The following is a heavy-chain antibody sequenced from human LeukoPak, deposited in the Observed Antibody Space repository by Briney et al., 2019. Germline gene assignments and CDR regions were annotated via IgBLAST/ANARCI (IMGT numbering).Heavy chain of an antibody. Sequence: PSGTLSLTCTVSGGSISSSNYYWGWPRQPPGKVLVSIGYIYYSGSTNYNPSLKSRVTTSVDTSKNQFSLKLSSVTAADTAVYYCARAREGYNRTSSYYYYYRDVWGKGTTVTISS. CDR1: GGSISSSNYY. J-gene: IGHJ6*03. CDR3: ARAREGYNRTSSYYYYYRDV. V-gene: IGHV4-61*05. D-gene: IGHD5-24*01. CDR2: IYYSGST.